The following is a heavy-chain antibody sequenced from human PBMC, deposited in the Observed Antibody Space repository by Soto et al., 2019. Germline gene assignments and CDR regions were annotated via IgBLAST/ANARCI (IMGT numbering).Heavy chain of an antibody. J-gene: IGHJ5*02. Sequence: QVTLKESGPVLVKPTETLTLRCTVSGLSITDSEMGVSWIRQLPGQPLEWLAHIDSSGEKSYRTFLKSRLALSKDTSKSQIVLTMTNMDPADTATYYCARRHLAVAVSPWFDPWGQGIPVTVSS. D-gene: IGHD6-19*01. CDR3: ARRHLAVAVSPWFDP. CDR1: GLSITDSEMG. V-gene: IGHV2-26*01. CDR2: IDSSGEK.